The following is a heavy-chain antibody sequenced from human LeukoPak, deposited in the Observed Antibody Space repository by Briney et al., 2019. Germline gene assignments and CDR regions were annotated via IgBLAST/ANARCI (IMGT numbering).Heavy chain of an antibody. V-gene: IGHV4-4*07. J-gene: IGHJ4*02. CDR3: ARMVPAGTHNY. CDR2: IYASGSN. CDR1: GGSVNSYY. Sequence: SQTLSLTCTVSGGSVNSYYWSWIRQPAGKGLEWIGHIYASGSNDYNPSLKSRVTMSLDMAKNQFSLRLTSVTAADTAVYFCARMVPAGTHNYWGQGLLVTVSS. D-gene: IGHD2-2*01.